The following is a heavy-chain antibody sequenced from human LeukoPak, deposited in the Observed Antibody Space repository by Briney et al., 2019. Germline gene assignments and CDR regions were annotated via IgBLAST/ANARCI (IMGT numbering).Heavy chain of an antibody. CDR2: IRNKAYGGTT. J-gene: IGHJ4*02. CDR3: TREYYDSSDYYIIPYFFDY. D-gene: IGHD3-22*01. CDR1: GFTFGDYA. V-gene: IGHV3-49*04. Sequence: GGSLRLSCTASGFTFGDYAMSWVRQAPGKGLEWVGFIRNKAYGGTTEYAASVKGRFTISRDNSKSIAYLQMNSLKIEDTAVYYCTREYYDSSDYYIIPYFFDYWGQGTLVTVSS.